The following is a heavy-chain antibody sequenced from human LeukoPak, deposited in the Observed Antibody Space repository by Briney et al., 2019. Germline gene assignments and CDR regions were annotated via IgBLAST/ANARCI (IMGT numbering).Heavy chain of an antibody. V-gene: IGHV4-30-4*08. CDR2: IYYSGST. D-gene: IGHD2-2*01. CDR1: GGSISSYY. Sequence: SETLSLTCTVSGGSISSYYWSWIRQPPGKGLEWIGYIYYSGSTYYNPSLKSRVTISVDTSKNQFSLKLSSVTAADTAVYYCARDNGLGYCSSTSCYAASRGAFDIWGQGTMVTVSS. CDR3: ARDNGLGYCSSTSCYAASRGAFDI. J-gene: IGHJ3*02.